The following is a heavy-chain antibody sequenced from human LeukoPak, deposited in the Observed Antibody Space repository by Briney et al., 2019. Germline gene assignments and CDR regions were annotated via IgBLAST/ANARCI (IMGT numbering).Heavy chain of an antibody. J-gene: IGHJ4*02. V-gene: IGHV3-23*01. CDR3: AKGIEYSSSSSYDC. CDR2: ISGSGGST. Sequence: GGSLRLSCAASGFTFSSYAMSWVRQAPGKGLEWVSAISGSGGSTYYADSVKGRFTIPRDNSKNTLYLQMNSLRAEDTAVYYCAKGIEYSSSSSYDCWGQGTLVTVSS. CDR1: GFTFSSYA. D-gene: IGHD6-13*01.